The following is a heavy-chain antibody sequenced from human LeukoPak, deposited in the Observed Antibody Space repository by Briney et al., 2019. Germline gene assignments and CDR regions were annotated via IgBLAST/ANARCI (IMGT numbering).Heavy chain of an antibody. CDR2: IGSRTTYK. CDR1: GFTFSNYT. Sequence: GGSPRLSCEASGFTFSNYTMNWVRQTPGKGLEWVSYIGSRTTYKYYADSVKGRFTISRDNVKNSLYLQMHSLRAEDTAVYYCARFQILTGYFTQYYMDVWGGGTTVTVSS. D-gene: IGHD3-9*01. J-gene: IGHJ6*03. V-gene: IGHV3-21*01. CDR3: ARFQILTGYFTQYYMDV.